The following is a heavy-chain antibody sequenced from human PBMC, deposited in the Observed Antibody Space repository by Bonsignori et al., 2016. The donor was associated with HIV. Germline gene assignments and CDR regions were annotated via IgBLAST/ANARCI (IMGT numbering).Heavy chain of an antibody. CDR2: ISSSGSTI. J-gene: IGHJ3*02. CDR3: AVRAAAGPGAFDI. D-gene: IGHD6-13*01. CDR1: GFTFSDYY. Sequence: GGSLRLSCAASGFTFSDYYMSWIRQAPGKGLEWVSYISSSGSTIYYADSVKGRFTISRDNAKNSLYLQMNSLRAEDTAVYYCAVRAAAGPGAFDIWGQGTMVTVSS. V-gene: IGHV3-11*01.